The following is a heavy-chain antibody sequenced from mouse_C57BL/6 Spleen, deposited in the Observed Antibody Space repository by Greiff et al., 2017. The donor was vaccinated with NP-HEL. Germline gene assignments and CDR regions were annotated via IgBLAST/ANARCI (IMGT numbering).Heavy chain of an antibody. CDR1: GFSLTSYG. CDR2: IWSGGST. V-gene: IGHV2-2*01. Sequence: VQLQESGPGLVQPSQSLSITCTVSGFSLTSYGVHWVRQSPGKGLEWLGVIWSGGSTDYNAAFISRLSISKDNSKSQVFFKMNSLQADDTAIYYCARNFVPYYFDYWGQGTTLTVSS. J-gene: IGHJ2*01. CDR3: ARNFVPYYFDY.